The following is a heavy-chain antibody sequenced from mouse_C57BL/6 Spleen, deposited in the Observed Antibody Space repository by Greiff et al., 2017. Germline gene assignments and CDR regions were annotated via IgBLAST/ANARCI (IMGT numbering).Heavy chain of an antibody. CDR1: GYTFTSYW. CDR3: AFYYSNYNYAMDY. CDR2: IYPSDSET. V-gene: IGHV1-61*01. J-gene: IGHJ4*01. Sequence: QVQLQQSGAELVRPGSSVKLSCKASGYTFTSYWMDWVKQRPGQGLEWIGNIYPSDSETHYNQKFKDKATLTVDKSSSTAYMQLSSLTSEDSAVYYCAFYYSNYNYAMDYWGQGTSVTVSS. D-gene: IGHD2-5*01.